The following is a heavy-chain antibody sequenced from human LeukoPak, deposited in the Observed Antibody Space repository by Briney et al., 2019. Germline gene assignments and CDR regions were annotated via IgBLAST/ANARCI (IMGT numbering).Heavy chain of an antibody. V-gene: IGHV4-4*07. CDR2: IYGSGIT. D-gene: IGHD3-22*01. Sequence: PSETLSLTCTVSGGSIISNYWSWIRQSAGTGMEWIGRIYGSGITDYNPSLKSRVTMSLDTSRKQFSLRLTSVPAADTAVYYCARLKFYDSTGYSPGYYMDVWGKGTTVSVFS. CDR1: GGSIISNY. CDR3: ARLKFYDSTGYSPGYYMDV. J-gene: IGHJ6*03.